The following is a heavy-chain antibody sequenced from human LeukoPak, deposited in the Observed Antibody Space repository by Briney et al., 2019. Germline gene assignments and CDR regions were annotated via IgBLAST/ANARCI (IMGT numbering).Heavy chain of an antibody. J-gene: IGHJ4*02. CDR1: GFTFSSYA. CDR3: AKDPXXYXDSSGYYDY. D-gene: IGHD3-22*01. CDR2: ISGSGGST. V-gene: IGHV3-23*01. Sequence: GGSLRLSCAASGFTFSSYAMSWVRQAPGKGLEWVSAISGSGGSTYYADSVKGRFTISRDNSKNTLYLQMNSLRAEDTAVYYCAKDPXXYXDSSGYYDYWGQGTLVTVS.